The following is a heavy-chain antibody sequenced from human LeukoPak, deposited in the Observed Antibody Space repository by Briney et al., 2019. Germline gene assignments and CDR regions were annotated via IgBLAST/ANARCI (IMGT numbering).Heavy chain of an antibody. Sequence: GGSLRLSCAASGFAFSSYGIYWVRQAPGKGLEWVSYISFSGSRVHYADSVKGRFTISRDNLKTTLFLQMNSLRPEDTAVYYCAKPTAGSPTAAGLDYWGQGTLVTVSS. CDR2: ISFSGSRV. D-gene: IGHD4-17*01. CDR3: AKPTAGSPTAAGLDY. J-gene: IGHJ4*02. V-gene: IGHV3-30*02. CDR1: GFAFSSYG.